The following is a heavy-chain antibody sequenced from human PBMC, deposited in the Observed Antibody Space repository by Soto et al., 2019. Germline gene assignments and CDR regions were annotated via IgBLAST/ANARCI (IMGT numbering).Heavy chain of an antibody. CDR1: GFTFSGSA. Sequence: GGSLRLSCAASGFTFSGSAMHWVRHSSGKGLEWVVRIRSKSNSYATAYAASVKGRFTISRDDSKDTAYLQMNSLKTEDTAVYYCTRDPRNYYDSIGSANWFDPWGQGTLVTVSS. V-gene: IGHV3-73*01. J-gene: IGHJ5*02. CDR2: IRSKSNSYAT. CDR3: TRDPRNYYDSIGSANWFDP. D-gene: IGHD3-22*01.